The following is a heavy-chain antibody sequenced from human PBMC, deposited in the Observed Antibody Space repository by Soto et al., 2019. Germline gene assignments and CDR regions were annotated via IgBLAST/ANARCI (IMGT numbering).Heavy chain of an antibody. Sequence: GGSLRLSCAASGFTFSSYWMHWVRQAPGKGLVWVSRINSDGSSTSYADSVKGRFTISRDNAKNTLYLQMNSLRAEDTAVYYCAIRASYYDTSSYFDSWGQGTLVTVSS. V-gene: IGHV3-74*01. J-gene: IGHJ4*02. D-gene: IGHD3-22*01. CDR3: AIRASYYDTSSYFDS. CDR1: GFTFSSYW. CDR2: INSDGSST.